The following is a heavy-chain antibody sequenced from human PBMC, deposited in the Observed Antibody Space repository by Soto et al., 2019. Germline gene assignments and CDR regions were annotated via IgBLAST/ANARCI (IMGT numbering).Heavy chain of an antibody. V-gene: IGHV1-58*02. J-gene: IGHJ3*02. CDR1: GFTFTSSA. D-gene: IGHD1-26*01. Sequence: ASVKVSCKASGFTFTSSAMQWVRQARGQRLEWIGWIVVGSGNTNYAQKFQERVTITRDMSTSTAYMELSSLRSEDTAVYYCAAVEWELLGPYDAFDIWGQGTMVTVSS. CDR3: AAVEWELLGPYDAFDI. CDR2: IVVGSGNT.